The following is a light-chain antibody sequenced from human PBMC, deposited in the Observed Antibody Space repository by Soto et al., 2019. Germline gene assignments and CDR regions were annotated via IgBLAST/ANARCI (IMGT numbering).Light chain of an antibody. V-gene: IGKV1-5*03. CDR1: QSISSW. CDR3: QQYNSSPT. CDR2: KAS. Sequence: DIQMTQSPSTLSASVGDRVTITCRASQSISSWLAWYQHKPGKAPKLLIYKASSLESGVPSRFSGRGSGTEFTLTISSLQPDDFATYYCQQYNSSPTFGQGTKVEIK. J-gene: IGKJ1*01.